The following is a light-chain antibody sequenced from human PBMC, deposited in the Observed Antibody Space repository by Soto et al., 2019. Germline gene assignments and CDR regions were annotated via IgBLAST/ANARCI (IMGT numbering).Light chain of an antibody. CDR1: SSDVGGYNY. CDR3: SSYTSPSTYV. J-gene: IGLJ1*01. CDR2: DVS. V-gene: IGLV2-14*01. Sequence: QSVLTQPASVSGSPGQSITISCTGTSSDVGGYNYVSWYQQYPGNAPKLIIYDVSYRPSGVSNRFSGSKSGNTASLTISGLQAEDEAEYHCSSYTSPSTYVFGTGTKLTVL.